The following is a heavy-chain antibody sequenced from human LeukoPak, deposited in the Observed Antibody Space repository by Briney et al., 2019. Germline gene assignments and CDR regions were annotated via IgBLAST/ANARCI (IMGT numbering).Heavy chain of an antibody. Sequence: GSLRLSCVASGFPFSDYYMSWIRQAPGKGLEWVSYISSRSSYTSYADSVKGRLTISRDNAKNSLYLQMNSLGADDTAVYYCAREVASAGIDYWGQGTLVTVSS. CDR2: ISSRSSYT. D-gene: IGHD6-13*01. CDR3: AREVASAGIDY. J-gene: IGHJ4*02. CDR1: GFPFSDYY. V-gene: IGHV3-11*06.